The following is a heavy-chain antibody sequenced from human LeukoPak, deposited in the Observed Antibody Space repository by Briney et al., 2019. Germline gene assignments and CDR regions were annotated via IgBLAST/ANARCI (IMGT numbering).Heavy chain of an antibody. CDR2: INPSDGNT. Sequence: GASVKVSCKASGYTFTTYYMNWVRPAPGQGLEWMGTINPSDGNTNYAQSFQGRVTMTRDTSTSTVYMELTSLTSEDTAVYYCVREASGGYFDYWGQGTQVTVSS. J-gene: IGHJ4*02. CDR1: GYTFTTYY. CDR3: VREASGGYFDY. D-gene: IGHD3-16*01. V-gene: IGHV1-46*01.